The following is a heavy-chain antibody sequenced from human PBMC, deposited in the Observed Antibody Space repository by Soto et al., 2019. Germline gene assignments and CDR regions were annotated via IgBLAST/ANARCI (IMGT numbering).Heavy chain of an antibody. V-gene: IGHV1-58*01. CDR3: AADSVETAMVYYYGMDV. D-gene: IGHD5-18*01. J-gene: IGHJ6*02. Sequence: RASVKVSCKASGFTFTSSAVQWVRQARGQRPEWIGWIVVGSGNTNYAQKFQERVTITRDMSTSTAYMELSSLRSEDTAVYYCAADSVETAMVYYYGMDVWGQGTTVTVSS. CDR1: GFTFTSSA. CDR2: IVVGSGNT.